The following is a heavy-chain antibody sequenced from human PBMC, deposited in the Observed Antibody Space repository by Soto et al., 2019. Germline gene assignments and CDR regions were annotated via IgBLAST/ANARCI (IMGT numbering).Heavy chain of an antibody. CDR2: IYYSGST. J-gene: IGHJ4*02. D-gene: IGHD3-10*01. Sequence: PSETLSLTCTVSGGSISSGDYYWSWIRQPPGKGLEWIGYIYYSGSTYYNPSLKSRVTISVDTSKNQFSLKLSSVTAADTAVYYCARVILLYGSGSSTPFDYWGQGTLVTVSS. CDR1: GGSISSGDYY. CDR3: ARVILLYGSGSSTPFDY. V-gene: IGHV4-30-4*08.